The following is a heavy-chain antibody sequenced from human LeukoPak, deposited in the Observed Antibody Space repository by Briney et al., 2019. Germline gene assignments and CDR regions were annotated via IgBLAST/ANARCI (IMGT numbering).Heavy chain of an antibody. CDR1: GFPFGDYT. V-gene: IGHV3-49*03. CDR2: IRSKTYGGTT. J-gene: IGHJ4*02. CDR3: TREKSYYYDTSGPDY. D-gene: IGHD3-22*01. Sequence: GGSLRLSCTASGFPFGDYTMSWFRQAPGRGLEWVGFIRSKTYGGTTEYAASVKGRFTMSRDDSKSIAYLQLNSLKTEDTAVYYCTREKSYYYDTSGPDYWGQGTLVTVSS.